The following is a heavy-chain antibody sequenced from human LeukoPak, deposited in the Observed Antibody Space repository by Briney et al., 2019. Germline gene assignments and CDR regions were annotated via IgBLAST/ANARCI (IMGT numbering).Heavy chain of an antibody. J-gene: IGHJ3*02. V-gene: IGHV1-8*01. CDR2: MNPNSGNT. CDR3: ARKDRVVTEAFDI. D-gene: IGHD2-21*02. Sequence: VASVTVSCKASGYTFTSYDINWVRQATGQGLEWMGWMNPNSGNTGYAQKFQGRVTMTRNTSISTAYMELSSLRSEDTAVYYCARKDRVVTEAFDIWGQGTMVTVSS. CDR1: GYTFTSYD.